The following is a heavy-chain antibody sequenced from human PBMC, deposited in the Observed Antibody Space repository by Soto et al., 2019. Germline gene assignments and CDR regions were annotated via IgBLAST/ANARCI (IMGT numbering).Heavy chain of an antibody. J-gene: IGHJ4*02. CDR3: TSVRAVAGFDY. Sequence: QVQLVQSGAEVKKPGASVKVSCKASGYTFTSYDINWVRQATGQGLEWMGWMNPNSGNTGYAQKFQGRVTMTRNTSISTAYMELSSLSPKDTAVDYCTSVRAVAGFDYWGQGTLVTVSS. CDR2: MNPNSGNT. V-gene: IGHV1-8*01. CDR1: GYTFTSYD. D-gene: IGHD6-19*01.